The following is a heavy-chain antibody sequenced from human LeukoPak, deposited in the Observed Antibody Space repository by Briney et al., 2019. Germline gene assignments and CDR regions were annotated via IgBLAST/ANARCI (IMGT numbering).Heavy chain of an antibody. V-gene: IGHV3-53*05. J-gene: IGHJ4*02. CDR1: GFSVSGNY. CDR2: IYTGGNT. CDR3: ARANGDYEGYYFDY. D-gene: IGHD4-17*01. Sequence: GGSLRLSCAASGFSVSGNYMSWVRQAPGKGLEWVSIIYTGGNTYYADSVKGRFTISRDNSKNTLYLQMNSLRAEDTAVYYCARANGDYEGYYFDYWGQGTLVTVSS.